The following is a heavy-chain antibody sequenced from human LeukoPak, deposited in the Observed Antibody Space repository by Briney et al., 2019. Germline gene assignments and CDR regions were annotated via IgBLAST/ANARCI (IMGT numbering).Heavy chain of an antibody. CDR1: GGSISSYY. V-gene: IGHV4-4*07. Sequence: SETLSPTCTVSGGSISSYYWSWIRQPAGKGLEWIGRIYTSGSTNYNPSLKSRVTMSVDTSKNQFSLKLSSVTAADTAVYYCASLAGPYGGNDGYFQHWGQGTLVTVSS. D-gene: IGHD4-23*01. J-gene: IGHJ1*01. CDR3: ASLAGPYGGNDGYFQH. CDR2: IYTSGST.